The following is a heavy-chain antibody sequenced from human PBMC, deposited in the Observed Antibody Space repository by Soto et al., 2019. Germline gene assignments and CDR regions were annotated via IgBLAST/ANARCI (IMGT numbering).Heavy chain of an antibody. CDR2: ISGSGGST. CDR1: GFTFSRYW. V-gene: IGHV3-23*01. J-gene: IGHJ5*02. CDR3: AKLQGSSWVNWFDP. D-gene: IGHD6-13*01. Sequence: GSLRLSCATSGFTFSRYWIHWVRQAPGKGLEWVSAISGSGGSTYYADSVKGRFTISRGNSKNTLYLQMNSLRAEDTAVYYCAKLQGSSWVNWFDPWGQGTLVTVSS.